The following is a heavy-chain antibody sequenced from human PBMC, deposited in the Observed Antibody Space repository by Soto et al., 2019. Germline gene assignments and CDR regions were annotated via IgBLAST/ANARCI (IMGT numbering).Heavy chain of an antibody. D-gene: IGHD2-2*01. Sequence: QVQLVQSGAEVKKPGASVKVSCKASGYTFTSYGISWVRQAPGQGLEWMGWISAYNGNTNYAQKLQGRVTMTTDTSTSTAYMELRSVRSDDTAVYYCARQLGYCSSTSCPAYGMDVWGQGTTVTVSS. CDR3: ARQLGYCSSTSCPAYGMDV. J-gene: IGHJ6*02. V-gene: IGHV1-18*01. CDR1: GYTFTSYG. CDR2: ISAYNGNT.